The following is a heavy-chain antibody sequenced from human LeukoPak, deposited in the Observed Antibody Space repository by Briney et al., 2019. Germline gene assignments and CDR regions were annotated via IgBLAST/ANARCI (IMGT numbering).Heavy chain of an antibody. D-gene: IGHD3-10*01. CDR3: AKDFYGGDGSGSYYTPYLLGY. CDR1: GFTFDDYA. Sequence: GGSLRLSCAASGFTFDDYAMHWVRQAPGKGLEWVSGISWNSGSIGYADSVKGRFTISRDNAKNSLYLQKNSLRAEDTALYYCAKDFYGGDGSGSYYTPYLLGYWGQGTLVTVSS. J-gene: IGHJ4*02. V-gene: IGHV3-9*01. CDR2: ISWNSGSI.